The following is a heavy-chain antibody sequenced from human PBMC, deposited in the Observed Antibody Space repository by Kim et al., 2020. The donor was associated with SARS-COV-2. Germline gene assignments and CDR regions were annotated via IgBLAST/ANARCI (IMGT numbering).Heavy chain of an antibody. V-gene: IGHV3-48*02. CDR3: ASVGLLRAYNMDF. D-gene: IGHD3-16*01. J-gene: IGHJ6*02. Sequence: GGSLRLSCVVSGFSFSSYDMNWVRQAPGKGLEWVSYIRNSGSTIWYADSVKGRFTISRDNAKNSLYLQMNSLSDEDTAVYYCASVGLLRAYNMDFWGQGTTVTV. CDR2: IRNSGSTI. CDR1: GFSFSSYD.